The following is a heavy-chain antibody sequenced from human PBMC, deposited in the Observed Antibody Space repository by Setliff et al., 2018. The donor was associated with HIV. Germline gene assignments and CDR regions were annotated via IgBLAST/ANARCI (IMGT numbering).Heavy chain of an antibody. J-gene: IGHJ3*02. D-gene: IGHD3-10*01. CDR1: GNTFTGYY. CDR2: INPKSGGT. V-gene: IGHV1-2*04. CDR3: ARESSSGAFDI. Sequence: ASVKVSCKASGNTFTGYYMHWVRQAPGQGLEWMGWINPKSGGTNYAQKFHGCVTMTRDTSISTAYMELSSLRFEDTAVYYCARESSSGAFDIWGQGTMVTVSS.